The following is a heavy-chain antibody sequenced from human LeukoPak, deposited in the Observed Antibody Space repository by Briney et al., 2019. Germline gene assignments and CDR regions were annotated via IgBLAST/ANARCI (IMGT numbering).Heavy chain of an antibody. J-gene: IGHJ4*02. CDR2: INHSGYT. CDR3: TRMTTGHDY. CDR1: GVSFNDYY. Sequence: SETLSLTCAVSGVSFNDYYWSWVRQTPGRGLEWIGEINHSGYTNDSPSLKSRVTISIDTSRKQFSRNLRSVTVADTGIYYCTRMTTGHDYWGQGTLVTASS. D-gene: IGHD4-17*01. V-gene: IGHV4-34*01.